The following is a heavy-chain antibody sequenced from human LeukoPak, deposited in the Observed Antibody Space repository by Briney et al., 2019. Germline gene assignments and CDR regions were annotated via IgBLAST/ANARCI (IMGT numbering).Heavy chain of an antibody. CDR2: IYYSGST. Sequence: PSQTLSLTCTVSGGSISSGDYYWSWIRQPPGKGLEWIGYIYYSGSTYYNPSLKSRVTISVDTSKNQFSLKLSSVTAADTAVYYCARELHDSSGYYFNSDWGQGTLVTVSS. CDR1: GGSISSGDYY. J-gene: IGHJ4*02. V-gene: IGHV4-31*03. CDR3: ARELHDSSGYYFNSD. D-gene: IGHD3-22*01.